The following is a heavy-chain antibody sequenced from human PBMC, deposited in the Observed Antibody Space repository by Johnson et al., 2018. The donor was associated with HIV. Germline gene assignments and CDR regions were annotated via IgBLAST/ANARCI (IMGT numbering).Heavy chain of an antibody. D-gene: IGHD5-12*01. CDR3: ARDLRDIVVPDAFDI. CDR2: IYSGGRT. V-gene: IGHV3-66*01. CDR1: GFTVNSNY. Sequence: VQLVESGGGVVQAGRSLRLSCAASGFTVNSNYINWVRQAPGKGLECVSGIYSGGRTYYADSVKGRFTISRDNSKNTLYLQMNSLRAEDTAVYYCARDLRDIVVPDAFDIWGQGTMVTVSS. J-gene: IGHJ3*02.